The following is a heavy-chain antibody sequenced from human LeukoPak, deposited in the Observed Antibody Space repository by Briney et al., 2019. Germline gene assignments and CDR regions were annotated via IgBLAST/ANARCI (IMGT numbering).Heavy chain of an antibody. V-gene: IGHV3-23*01. Sequence: GGSLRLSCAASGFTFSDKAMSWVRQAPGKGLEWVSIITGNGGSTYYADSVKGRFTISRDNSKNTLHLQTNSLRAEDTAVYYCAKDGAYSSGHMDVWGKGTTVTVSS. CDR3: AKDGAYSSGHMDV. CDR2: ITGNGGST. J-gene: IGHJ6*03. CDR1: GFTFSDKA. D-gene: IGHD6-19*01.